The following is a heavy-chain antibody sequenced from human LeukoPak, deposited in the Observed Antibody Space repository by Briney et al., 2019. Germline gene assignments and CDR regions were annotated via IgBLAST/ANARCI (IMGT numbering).Heavy chain of an antibody. CDR2: IRGSGAAT. V-gene: IGHV3-23*01. CDR3: ARAGGYSSSYIYYFDY. CDR1: GFTFSNYA. Sequence: PGGSLRLSCAASGFTFSNYAMNWVRQAPGKGLEWVSAIRGSGAATFNADSVKGRFTISRDNSKNTLYLQMNSLRAEDTAVYYCARAGGYSSSYIYYFDYWGQGTLVTVSS. J-gene: IGHJ4*02. D-gene: IGHD6-13*01.